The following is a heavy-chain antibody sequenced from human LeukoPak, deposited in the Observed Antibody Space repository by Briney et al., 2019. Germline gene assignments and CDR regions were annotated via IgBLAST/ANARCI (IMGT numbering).Heavy chain of an antibody. D-gene: IGHD3-16*01. Sequence: SETLSLTCTVSGGSISSYYWSWIRQPPGKGLEWIGYIHCSGSTNYNPSLKSQVTISVDTSKNQFTLKLSSVTAADTAVYYCARDEVGGLDYWGQGTLVTVSS. CDR3: ARDEVGGLDY. CDR1: GGSISSYY. CDR2: IHCSGST. V-gene: IGHV4-59*13. J-gene: IGHJ4*02.